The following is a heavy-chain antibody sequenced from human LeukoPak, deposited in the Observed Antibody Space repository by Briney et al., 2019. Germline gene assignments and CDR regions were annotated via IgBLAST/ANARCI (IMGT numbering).Heavy chain of an antibody. D-gene: IGHD1-26*01. V-gene: IGHV3-21*01. CDR3: ARDPVGATKGGY. Sequence: GGSLRLSCAASGFTFSSYSMNWVRQAPGKGLEWVSSISSSSSYIYYADSVKGRLTISRDNAKNSLYLQMNSLRAEDTAVYYCARDPVGATKGGYWGQGTLVTVSS. CDR2: ISSSSSYI. CDR1: GFTFSSYS. J-gene: IGHJ4*02.